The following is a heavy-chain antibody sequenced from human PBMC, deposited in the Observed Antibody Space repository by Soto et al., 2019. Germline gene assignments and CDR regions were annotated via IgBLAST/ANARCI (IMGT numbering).Heavy chain of an antibody. D-gene: IGHD2-15*01. Sequence: GGSLRLSCAASGFTFSSYGMHWVRQAPGKGLEWVAVIWYDGSNKYYADSVKGRFTISRDNSKNTLYLQMNSLRAEDTAVYYCARDQVRYCSAGSCTDFDYWGQGTLVTVSS. J-gene: IGHJ4*02. V-gene: IGHV3-33*01. CDR3: ARDQVRYCSAGSCTDFDY. CDR2: IWYDGSNK. CDR1: GFTFSSYG.